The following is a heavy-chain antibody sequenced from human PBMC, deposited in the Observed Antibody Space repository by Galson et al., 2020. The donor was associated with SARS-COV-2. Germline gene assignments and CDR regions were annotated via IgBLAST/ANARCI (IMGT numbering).Heavy chain of an antibody. CDR3: ATERYDNSRGLES. J-gene: IGHJ4*02. D-gene: IGHD3-3*01. Sequence: QLGESLKISCAASGFPFSSNAMHWVRQAPGKGLEWVTVISDDGDKKYYAESVRGRFAISRDNSENTLYLQMNSLRPDDTAIYYCATERYDNSRGLESWGQGTLVTVSS. CDR1: GFPFSSNA. V-gene: IGHV3-30*09. CDR2: ISDDGDKK.